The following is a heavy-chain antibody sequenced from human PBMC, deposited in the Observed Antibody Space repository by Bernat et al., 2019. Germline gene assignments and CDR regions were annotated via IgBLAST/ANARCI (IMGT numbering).Heavy chain of an antibody. J-gene: IGHJ4*02. Sequence: QVQLVESGGGVVQPGRSLRLSCAASGFTFSSYAMHWVRQAPGKGLEWVAVISYDGGNQYYADSVRGRFTISGDNSKNALYLQMNSLRAEDTVVYYCARVRFWGQGTLVTVSS. V-gene: IGHV3-30*01. D-gene: IGHD3-10*01. CDR3: ARVRF. CDR1: GFTFSSYA. CDR2: ISYDGGNQ.